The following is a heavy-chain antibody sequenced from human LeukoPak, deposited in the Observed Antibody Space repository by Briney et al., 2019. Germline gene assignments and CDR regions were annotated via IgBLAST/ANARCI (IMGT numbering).Heavy chain of an antibody. CDR3: AKPYRGVGATAWDY. CDR2: ISGSGSST. Sequence: GGSLRLSCAVSGFTFSSYGMSWVRQAPGKGLGWVSAISGSGSSTYYADSVKGRFTISRDNSKNTLYLQMNSLRAEDTAVYYCAKPYRGVGATAWDYWGQGTLVTVSS. V-gene: IGHV3-23*01. CDR1: GFTFSSYG. J-gene: IGHJ4*02. D-gene: IGHD1-26*01.